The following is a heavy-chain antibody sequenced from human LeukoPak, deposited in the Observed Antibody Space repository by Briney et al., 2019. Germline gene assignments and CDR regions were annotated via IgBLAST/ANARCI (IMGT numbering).Heavy chain of an antibody. Sequence: SETLSLTCTFSGGSISSGDYYWSWIRQPPGKGLEWIGYIYYSGSTYYNPSLKSRVTISVDTSKNQFSLKLSSVTAADTAVYYCARDNYIAVAGIGRYYYYGMDVWGKGTTVTVSS. J-gene: IGHJ6*04. CDR1: GGSISSGDYY. V-gene: IGHV4-30-4*01. CDR2: IYYSGST. CDR3: ARDNYIAVAGIGRYYYYGMDV. D-gene: IGHD6-19*01.